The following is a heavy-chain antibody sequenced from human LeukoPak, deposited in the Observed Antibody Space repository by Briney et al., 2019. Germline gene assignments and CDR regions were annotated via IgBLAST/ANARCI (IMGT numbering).Heavy chain of an antibody. V-gene: IGHV3-23*01. CDR2: ISGSGGST. CDR1: GFTFSSYA. Sequence: PGGSLRLSCAASGFTFSSYAMSWVRQAPGEGLEWVSAISGSGGSTYYADSVKGRFTISRDNSKNTLYLQMNSLRAEDTAVYYCAKAHTMIVVVITPYYFDYWGQGTLVTVSS. D-gene: IGHD3-22*01. CDR3: AKAHTMIVVVITPYYFDY. J-gene: IGHJ4*02.